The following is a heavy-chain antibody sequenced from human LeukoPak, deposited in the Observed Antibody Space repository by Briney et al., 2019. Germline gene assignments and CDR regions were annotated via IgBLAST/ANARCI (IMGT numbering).Heavy chain of an antibody. V-gene: IGHV1-2*02. CDR1: GYTFTGYY. CDR2: INPNSGGT. J-gene: IGHJ6*03. Sequence: RASVKVSCKASGYTFTGYYMHWVRQAPGQGLEGMGWINPNSGGTNYAQKFRGRVTMTRDTSINPAYMELSRLRSDDTAVYYCARGSIRWNYGIAYYYYYMDVWGKGTTVTVSS. D-gene: IGHD1-7*01. CDR3: ARGSIRWNYGIAYYYYYMDV.